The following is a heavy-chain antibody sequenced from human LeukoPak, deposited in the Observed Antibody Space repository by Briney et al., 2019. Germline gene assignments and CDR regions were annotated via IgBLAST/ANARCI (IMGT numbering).Heavy chain of an antibody. Sequence: ASVRVSCKASGYTFTIYYIHWVRQAPGQGLEWLGWINPNNGDTNSAQKFQGRVTMTRDTTISTAYMELRSLRSDDTAVYYCARDKDPTVFDSWGQGTLVTVSS. V-gene: IGHV1-2*02. CDR1: GYTFTIYY. CDR3: ARDKDPTVFDS. J-gene: IGHJ4*02. CDR2: INPNNGDT.